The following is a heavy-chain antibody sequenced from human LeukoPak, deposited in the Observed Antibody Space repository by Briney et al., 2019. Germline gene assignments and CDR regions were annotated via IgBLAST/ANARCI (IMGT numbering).Heavy chain of an antibody. CDR2: IIPILGIA. Sequence: SVKVSCKASGYTFTSYGISWVRQAPGQGLEWMGRIIPILGIANYAQKFQGRVTITADKSTSTAYMELSSLRSEDTAVYYCARVPNSYDSSGFPPGHAFDIWGQGTMVTVSS. D-gene: IGHD3-22*01. CDR1: GYTFTSYG. CDR3: ARVPNSYDSSGFPPGHAFDI. V-gene: IGHV1-69*04. J-gene: IGHJ3*02.